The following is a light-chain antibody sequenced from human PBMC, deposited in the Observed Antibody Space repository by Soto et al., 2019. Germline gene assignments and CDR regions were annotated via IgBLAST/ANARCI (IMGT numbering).Light chain of an antibody. CDR2: GAS. J-gene: IGKJ2*01. CDR1: RSVSSRY. CDR3: QQFGDSPPAFT. V-gene: IGKV3-20*01. Sequence: ESMLTQSPGTLSLSPGERATLSCRASRSVSSRYITWYQQKPGQAPRLLIYGASFRATGIPDRFSGSGSGTDFTLTISRLEPEDFAVYYCQQFGDSPPAFTFGQGTKLEI.